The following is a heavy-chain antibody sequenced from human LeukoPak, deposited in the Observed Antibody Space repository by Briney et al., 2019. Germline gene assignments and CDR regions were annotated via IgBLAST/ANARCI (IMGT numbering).Heavy chain of an antibody. CDR3: AAIEYGYGWGSPDY. CDR2: IIPIFGTA. V-gene: IGHV1-69*06. CDR1: GGTFSSYA. J-gene: IGHJ4*02. D-gene: IGHD3-16*01. Sequence: GASVKVSCKASGGTFSSYAISWVRQAPGQGLEWMGGIIPIFGTANYAQKFQGRVTITADKSTSTAYMELSSLRSEDTAVYYCAAIEYGYGWGSPDYWGQGTLVTVSS.